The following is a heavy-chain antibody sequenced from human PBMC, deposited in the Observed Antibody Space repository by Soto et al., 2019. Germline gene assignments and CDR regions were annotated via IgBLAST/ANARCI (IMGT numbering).Heavy chain of an antibody. D-gene: IGHD3-10*01. CDR1: GFTFSNAW. V-gene: IGHV3-15*07. J-gene: IGHJ4*02. CDR3: ARGGSGAFYLDS. CDR2: IKSETDGGTT. Sequence: GGSLRLSCAASGFTFSNAWMNWVRQAPGKGLEWVGRIKSETDGGTTDYAAPVKGRFTISRDDSKNTLHLQMSSLKTEDTAVYYCARGGSGAFYLDSWGQGTLVTVSS.